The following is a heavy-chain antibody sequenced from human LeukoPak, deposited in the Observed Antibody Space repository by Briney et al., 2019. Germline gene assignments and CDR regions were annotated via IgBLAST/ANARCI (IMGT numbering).Heavy chain of an antibody. CDR1: GGTFSSYT. CDR2: IIPIPGIA. J-gene: IGHJ4*02. Sequence: ASVKVSCKASGGTFSSYTISWVRQAPGQGLEWMGRIIPIPGIANYAQKLQGRVTITAEKSTSTAYMELSSLRSEDTAVYYCARERLSWFGSIDGPDYDYWGQGTLVTVSS. V-gene: IGHV1-69*04. D-gene: IGHD3-10*01. CDR3: ARERLSWFGSIDGPDYDY.